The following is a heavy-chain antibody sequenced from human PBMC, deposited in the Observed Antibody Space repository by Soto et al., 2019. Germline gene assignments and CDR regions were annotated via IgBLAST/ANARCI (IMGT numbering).Heavy chain of an antibody. CDR2: ISGSGGST. D-gene: IGHD2-2*01. V-gene: IGHV3-23*01. CDR1: GFTFSSYA. Sequence: PGGSLRLSCAASGFTFSSYAMSWVRQAPGRGLEWVSAISGSGGSTYYADSVKGRFTISRDNSKNTLYLQMNSLRAEDTAVYYCAKGTVPAAIRSMGMDVWGQGTTVTVSS. CDR3: AKGTVPAAIRSMGMDV. J-gene: IGHJ6*02.